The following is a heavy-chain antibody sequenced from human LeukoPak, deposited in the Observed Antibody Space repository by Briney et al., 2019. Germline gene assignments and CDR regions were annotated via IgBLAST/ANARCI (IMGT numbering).Heavy chain of an antibody. D-gene: IGHD5-18*01. CDR3: AKERGLYVDTAASDY. J-gene: IGHJ4*02. CDR1: GFTFSSYA. CDR2: IRGGGDRT. Sequence: GGSLRLSCAASGFTFSSYAMSWVRQAPGKGLEWVSAIRGGGDRTHYADSVKGRFTISKDNSKNTLYLQMNSLRAEDTAVYYCAKERGLYVDTAASDYWGQGSLVTVSS. V-gene: IGHV3-23*01.